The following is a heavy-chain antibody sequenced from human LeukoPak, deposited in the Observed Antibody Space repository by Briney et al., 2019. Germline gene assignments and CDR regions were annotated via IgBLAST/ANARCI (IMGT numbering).Heavy chain of an antibody. D-gene: IGHD3-10*01. CDR1: GYTFTSYG. J-gene: IGHJ4*02. CDR2: ISAYNGNT. CDR3: ARDHPNSITMVRGTLRGDY. V-gene: IGHV1-18*01. Sequence: GASVKVSCKASGYTFTSYGISWVRQAPGQGLEWMGWISAYNGNTNYAQKLQGRVTMTTDTSTSTAYMELRSLRSDDTAVYYCARDHPNSITMVRGTLRGDYWGQGTLVTVSS.